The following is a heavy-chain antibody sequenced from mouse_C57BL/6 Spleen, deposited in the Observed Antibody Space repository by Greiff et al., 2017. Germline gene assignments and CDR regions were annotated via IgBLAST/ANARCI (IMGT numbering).Heavy chain of an antibody. V-gene: IGHV14-1*01. CDR1: GFNIKDYY. CDR3: TTFTTVVASYYFDY. CDR2: IDPEDGDT. D-gene: IGHD1-1*01. J-gene: IGHJ2*01. Sequence: EVQLQQSGAELVRPGASVKLSCTASGFNIKDYYMHWVKQRPEQGLEWIGRIDPEDGDTEYAPKFQGKATMTADTSSNTAYLQLSSLTSEDTAVYYCTTFTTVVASYYFDYWGQGTTLTVSS.